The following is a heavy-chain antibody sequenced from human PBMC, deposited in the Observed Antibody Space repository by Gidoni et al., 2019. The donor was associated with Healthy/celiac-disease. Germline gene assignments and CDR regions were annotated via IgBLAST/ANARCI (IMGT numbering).Heavy chain of an antibody. D-gene: IGHD1-1*01. CDR2: INPNSGGT. CDR3: ARSPGSINWNDEDY. V-gene: IGHV1-2*06. CDR1: VYTFTGYY. J-gene: IGHJ4*02. Sequence: QVQLVQSGAEVKKPVASVKVSCKASVYTFTGYYMHWVRQAPGQGLEWMGRINPNSGGTNYAQKFQGRVTMTRDTSISTAYMELSRLRSDDTAVYYCARSPGSINWNDEDYWGQGTLVTVSS.